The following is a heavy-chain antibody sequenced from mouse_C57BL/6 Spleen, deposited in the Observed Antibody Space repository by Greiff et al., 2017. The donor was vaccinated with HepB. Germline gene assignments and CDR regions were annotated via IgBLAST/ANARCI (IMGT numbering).Heavy chain of an antibody. Sequence: VQLQQPGAELVMPGASVKLSCKASGYTFTSYWMHWVKQRPGQGLEWIGEIDPSDSYTNYNQKFKGKATLTVDKSSSTAYMQLSSLTSEDSAVYYCGVPLPMVYGYWGQGTSVTVSS. D-gene: IGHD2-1*01. CDR1: GYTFTSYW. CDR3: GVPLPMVYGY. V-gene: IGHV1-69*01. CDR2: IDPSDSYT. J-gene: IGHJ4*01.